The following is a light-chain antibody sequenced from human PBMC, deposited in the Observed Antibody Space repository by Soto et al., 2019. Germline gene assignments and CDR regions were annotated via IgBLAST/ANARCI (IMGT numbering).Light chain of an antibody. CDR2: GNS. CDR3: QSYDSGLGAV. V-gene: IGLV1-40*01. Sequence: QSVLTQPPSVSGAPGQRVTISCTGSSSNIGAGYDVHWYQQLPGTAPKLLIYGNSNRPSGVPDRFSGSKSGTSASLAITGLQAGDEADYYCQSYDSGLGAVFGGGTQLTVL. CDR1: SSNIGAGYD. J-gene: IGLJ7*01.